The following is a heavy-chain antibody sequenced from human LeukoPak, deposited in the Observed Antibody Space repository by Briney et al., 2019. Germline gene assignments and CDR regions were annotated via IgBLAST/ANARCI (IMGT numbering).Heavy chain of an antibody. V-gene: IGHV4-34*01. D-gene: IGHD3-10*01. CDR2: INHSGST. Sequence: SETLSLTCAVYGGSFSGYYWSWIRQPPGKGLEWIGEINHSGSTNYNPSLKSRVTISVDTSKNQFSLKLSSVTAADTAVYYCARGKRWFGKLSSWYNWFDPWGQGTLVTVSS. CDR3: ARGKRWFGKLSSWYNWFDP. J-gene: IGHJ5*02. CDR1: GGSFSGYY.